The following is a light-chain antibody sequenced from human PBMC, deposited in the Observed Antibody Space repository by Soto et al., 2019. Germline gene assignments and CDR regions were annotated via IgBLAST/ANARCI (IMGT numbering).Light chain of an antibody. CDR2: EGS. CDR1: SSDVGRFNL. CDR3: SSYAGSTTYVV. V-gene: IGLV2-23*01. Sequence: QSALTQPASVSGSPGQSITISCTGTSSDVGRFNLVSWYQQHPGKAPKLMIYEGSKRPSGVSNRFSGSKSGNTASLTISGLQAEDEADYYCSSYAGSTTYVVFGGGTKLTVL. J-gene: IGLJ3*02.